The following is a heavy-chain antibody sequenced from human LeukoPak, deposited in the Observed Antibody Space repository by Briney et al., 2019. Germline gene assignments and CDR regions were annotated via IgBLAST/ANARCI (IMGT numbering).Heavy chain of an antibody. J-gene: IGHJ4*02. Sequence: GGSLRLSCTASGFTSSNYAMSWVRQAPGKGLEWVSCVSGNGGGRYYADSAKGRFTISRDNSKDTFYLEMNSLRAEDTAVYYCVRDSSEWELAHFDSWGPGTLVTVSS. CDR1: GFTSSNYA. D-gene: IGHD1-26*01. CDR3: VRDSSEWELAHFDS. V-gene: IGHV3-23*01. CDR2: VSGNGGGR.